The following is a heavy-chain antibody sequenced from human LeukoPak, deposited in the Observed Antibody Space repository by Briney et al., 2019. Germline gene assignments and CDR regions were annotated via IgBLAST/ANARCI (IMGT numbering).Heavy chain of an antibody. CDR3: ARSPYNYYGSGSFDY. CDR1: GGSISNSSYY. V-gene: IGHV4-39*07. CDR2: IYYSGST. D-gene: IGHD3-10*01. Sequence: SETLSLTCTVSGGSISNSSYYWGWIRQPPGKGLEWIGSIYYSGSTYYNPSLKSRVTISVDTSKNQFSLKLSSVTAADTAVYYCARSPYNYYGSGSFDYWGQGTLVTVSS. J-gene: IGHJ4*02.